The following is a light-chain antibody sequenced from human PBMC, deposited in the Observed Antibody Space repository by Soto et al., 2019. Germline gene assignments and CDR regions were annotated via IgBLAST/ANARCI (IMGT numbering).Light chain of an antibody. Sequence: QSVLTQSPSASASLGASVKLTCTLSNGHGRDAIAWHQQQAGKGPRFLMKITSDGSHNKGDGIPDRFSGSSSGAERYLTISSLQSEDEADYYCHAWGTGIEVFGSGTKLTVL. CDR3: HAWGTGIEV. CDR2: ITSDGSH. CDR1: NGHGRDA. J-gene: IGLJ1*01. V-gene: IGLV4-69*01.